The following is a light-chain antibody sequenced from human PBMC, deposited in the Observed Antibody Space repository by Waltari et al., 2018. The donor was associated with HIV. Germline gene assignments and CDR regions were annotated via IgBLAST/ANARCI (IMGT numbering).Light chain of an antibody. CDR1: QSIHMW. J-gene: IGKJ1*01. CDR2: KAS. CDR3: QAYDTQYHK. Sequence: DIQMTQSPSILSASVGDRVTITCRASQSIHMWLAWYQQKSGKAPNVLIYKASTLGSGVPSRFSGSGSGTEFTVTITSLQPDDFATYYGQAYDTQYHKFGQGTKV. V-gene: IGKV1-5*03.